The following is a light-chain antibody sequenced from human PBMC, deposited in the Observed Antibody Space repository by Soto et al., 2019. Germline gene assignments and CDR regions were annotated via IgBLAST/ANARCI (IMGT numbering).Light chain of an antibody. CDR3: QQRSSWPLP. V-gene: IGKV3-11*01. J-gene: IGKJ4*01. Sequence: EIVLTQSPATLSLSPGERATLSCRASQSVGSYFAWYQQKPGQAPRLLIYDAFSRATGIPARFSGSGSGTDFTLPISSLEPEDFAVYFCQQRSSWPLPFGGWTMVEIK. CDR1: QSVGSY. CDR2: DAF.